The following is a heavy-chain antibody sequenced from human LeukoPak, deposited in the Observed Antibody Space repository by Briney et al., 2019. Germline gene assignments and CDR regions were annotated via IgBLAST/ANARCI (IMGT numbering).Heavy chain of an antibody. CDR2: INHSGST. D-gene: IGHD6-19*01. J-gene: IGHJ4*02. V-gene: IGHV4-34*01. CDR1: GGSFSGYY. Sequence: SETLSLTCAVYGGSFSGYYWSWIRQPPGKGLEWIGEINHSGSTNYNPSLKSRVTISVDTSKNQFSLKLSSVTAADTAVYYCATWAGTKYTSGWHPPLDYWGQGNLVTVSS. CDR3: ATWAGTKYTSGWHPPLDY.